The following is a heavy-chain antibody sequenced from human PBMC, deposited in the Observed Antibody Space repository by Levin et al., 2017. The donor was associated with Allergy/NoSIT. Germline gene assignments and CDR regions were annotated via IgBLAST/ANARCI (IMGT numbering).Heavy chain of an antibody. Sequence: GGSLRLSCAASGFTFSGYAMHWVRQSPGKGLEWVSRILYDGGDRNYADSVKGRFTISRDNSKSTLYLQMNSLRTEDSAIYYCAGDFNEGVGHRLDMWGQGTVVTVSS. D-gene: IGHD2-8*01. J-gene: IGHJ3*02. V-gene: IGHV3-30-3*01. CDR1: GFTFSGYA. CDR3: AGDFNEGVGHRLDM. CDR2: ILYDGGDR.